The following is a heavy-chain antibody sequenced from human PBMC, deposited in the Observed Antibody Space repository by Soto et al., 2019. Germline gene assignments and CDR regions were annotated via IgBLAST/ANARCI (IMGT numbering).Heavy chain of an antibody. V-gene: IGHV3-9*01. Sequence: GGSLRLSCAASGFTFDDYAMHWVRQAPGKGLEWVSGISWNSGSIGYADSVKGRFTISRDNAKNSLYLQMNSLRAEDTALYYCAKDQSGWGWGGAFDIWGQGTMVTVSS. CDR1: GFTFDDYA. D-gene: IGHD7-27*01. J-gene: IGHJ3*02. CDR2: ISWNSGSI. CDR3: AKDQSGWGWGGAFDI.